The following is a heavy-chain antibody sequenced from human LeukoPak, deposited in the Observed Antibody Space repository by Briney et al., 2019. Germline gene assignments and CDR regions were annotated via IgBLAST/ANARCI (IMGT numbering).Heavy chain of an antibody. CDR1: GGSISSGSYY. V-gene: IGHV4-61*02. CDR2: IYTSGST. CDR3: ARVGSAKYNWFDP. D-gene: IGHD6-25*01. Sequence: SETLSLTCTVSGGSISSGSYYWSWIRQPAGKGLEWIGRIYTSGSTNYNPSLKSRVTISVDTSKNQFSLKLSSVTAADTAVYYCARVGSAKYNWFDPWGQGTLVTVSS. J-gene: IGHJ5*02.